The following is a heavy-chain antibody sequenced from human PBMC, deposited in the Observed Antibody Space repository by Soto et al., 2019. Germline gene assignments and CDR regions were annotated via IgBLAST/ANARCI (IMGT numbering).Heavy chain of an antibody. Sequence: QVQLVESGGTVVQPGTSLRLSCVASGFTFSNYGMHWARQAPGKGLEWVAYLQYDGTYIHYSDSVQGRFTISRDKSRNTLYRQMNSLRAEDTALYYGSGNPRPTYGDYADYWGEGTLVTVSS. CDR2: LQYDGTYI. V-gene: IGHV3-33*05. J-gene: IGHJ4*02. CDR3: SGNPRPTYGDYADY. D-gene: IGHD4-17*01. CDR1: GFTFSNYG.